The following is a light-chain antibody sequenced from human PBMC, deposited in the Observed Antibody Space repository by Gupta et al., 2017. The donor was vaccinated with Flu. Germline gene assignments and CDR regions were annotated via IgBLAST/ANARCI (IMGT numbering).Light chain of an antibody. CDR2: WAS. Sequence: DIVMTQSPDSLAVSPGERATSNCKSSQSVLYSSNNKNYLAWYQQKPGQPSKLLIYWASTRESGVPDRFSGSGSGTDFTLTISSLQAEDVAVYYCQQYYRTPLTFGGGTKVEIK. CDR1: QSVLYSSNNKNY. V-gene: IGKV4-1*01. CDR3: QQYYRTPLT. J-gene: IGKJ4*01.